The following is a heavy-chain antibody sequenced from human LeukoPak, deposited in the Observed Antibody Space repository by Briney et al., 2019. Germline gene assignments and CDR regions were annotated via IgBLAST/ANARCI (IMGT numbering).Heavy chain of an antibody. D-gene: IGHD3-22*01. V-gene: IGHV3-11*04. CDR1: GFTFSDYY. J-gene: IGHJ4*02. CDR3: ARVGYDSSGRFDY. Sequence: PGGSLRLSCAASGFTFSDYYMTWIRQAPGKGLEWVSYISSSGSIIYYADSVKGRLIISRDNAKNSLYLQMNSLRAEDTAVYFCARVGYDSSGRFDYWGQGTLVAVSS. CDR2: ISSSGSII.